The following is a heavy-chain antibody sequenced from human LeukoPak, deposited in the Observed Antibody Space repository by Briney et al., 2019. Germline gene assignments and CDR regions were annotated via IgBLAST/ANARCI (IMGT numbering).Heavy chain of an antibody. D-gene: IGHD6-19*01. Sequence: PGGSLSLSCAASGFTFNSFSMSWVRQAPGKGLEWVSSISSSSTYIYYADSVRGRFTVSRDNAKNSLYLQTNSLRAEDTAVYYCARSRIEVACAGAFDIWGQGTMVTVSS. J-gene: IGHJ3*02. CDR1: GFTFNSFS. CDR2: ISSSSTYI. V-gene: IGHV3-21*01. CDR3: ARSRIEVACAGAFDI.